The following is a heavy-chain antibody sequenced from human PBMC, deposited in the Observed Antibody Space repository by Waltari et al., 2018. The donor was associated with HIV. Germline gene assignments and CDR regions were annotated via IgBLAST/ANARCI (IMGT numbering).Heavy chain of an antibody. V-gene: IGHV4-31*03. D-gene: IGHD3-3*01. Sequence: QVQLQESGPGLVKPSQTLSLTCTVPGGSISSGGYYWSWVRQHPGKGLEWIGYIYYSGSTYYNPSLKSRVTISVDTSKNQFSLKLSSVTAADTAVYYCARDHATIFGGGGRDYGMDVWGQGTTVTVSS. J-gene: IGHJ6*02. CDR3: ARDHATIFGGGGRDYGMDV. CDR1: GGSISSGGYY. CDR2: IYYSGST.